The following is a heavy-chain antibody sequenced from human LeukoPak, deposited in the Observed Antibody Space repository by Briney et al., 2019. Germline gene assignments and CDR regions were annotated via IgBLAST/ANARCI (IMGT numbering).Heavy chain of an antibody. CDR2: ISGSGGST. D-gene: IGHD3-10*01. CDR3: AKFSRWSGGLFDY. Sequence: HPGGSLRLSCAASGFTFSSYAMSWVRQAPGKGLEWVPAISGSGGSTYYADSVKGRFTISRDNSKNTLYLQMNSLRAEDTAVYYCAKFSRWSGGLFDYWGQGTLVTVSS. J-gene: IGHJ4*02. V-gene: IGHV3-23*01. CDR1: GFTFSSYA.